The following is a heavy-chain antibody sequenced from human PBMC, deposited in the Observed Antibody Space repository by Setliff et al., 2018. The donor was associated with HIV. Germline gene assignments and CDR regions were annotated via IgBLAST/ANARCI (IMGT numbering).Heavy chain of an antibody. J-gene: IGHJ5*02. CDR1: GFVFSDFW. D-gene: IGHD2-8*01. Sequence: SLRLSCAASGFVFSDFWMSWARQAPGKGLEWVANINDDGNKKYYVGSVRGRFTISRDNAKNSLFLQMNSLRADDTAVYYCAALSVRTNPVYGVISTRFDPWGQGSLVTVSS. V-gene: IGHV3-7*03. CDR3: AALSVRTNPVYGVISTRFDP. CDR2: INDDGNKK.